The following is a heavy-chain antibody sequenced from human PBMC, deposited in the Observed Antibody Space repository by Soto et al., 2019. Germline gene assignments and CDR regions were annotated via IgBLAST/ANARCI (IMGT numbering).Heavy chain of an antibody. CDR3: ARDGLGYYDSSGYYSGPDAFDI. CDR1: GGSIISGGYY. CDR2: IYYSGST. V-gene: IGHV4-31*03. J-gene: IGHJ3*02. D-gene: IGHD3-22*01. Sequence: SETLSLTCTVSGGSIISGGYYWIWIRRHPGNGLECIGYIYYSGSTYYNPSLKSRVTISVDTSKNQFSLKLSSVTAADTAVYYCARDGLGYYDSSGYYSGPDAFDIWGQGTMVTVSS.